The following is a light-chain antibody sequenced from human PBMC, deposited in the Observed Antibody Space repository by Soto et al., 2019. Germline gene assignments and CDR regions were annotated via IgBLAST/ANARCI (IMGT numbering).Light chain of an antibody. CDR2: GAS. V-gene: IGKV3-20*01. J-gene: IGKJ1*01. CDR1: QTVSSSY. CDR3: QQYGRSPWT. Sequence: DIVLTQSPGTLSLSPGEGGTLSCRASQTVSSSYLAWYQQKPGQAPRLLIYGASSRATGIPDRFSGSGSGTDFTLNITRLEPEDSAVYYCQQYGRSPWTFGQGTKMEIK.